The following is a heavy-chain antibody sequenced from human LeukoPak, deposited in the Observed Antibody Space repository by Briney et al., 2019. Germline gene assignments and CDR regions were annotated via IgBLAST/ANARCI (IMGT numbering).Heavy chain of an antibody. V-gene: IGHV3-30*02. CDR1: GFTFTSYS. CDR3: AKDRMTNLDY. J-gene: IGHJ4*02. Sequence: GGSLRLSCSASGFTFTSYSMNWVRQAPGKGLEWVAFIRYDGSNKYYADSVKGRFTISRDNSKNTLYLQMNSLRAEDTAVYYCAKDRMTNLDYWGQGTLVTVSS. CDR2: IRYDGSNK.